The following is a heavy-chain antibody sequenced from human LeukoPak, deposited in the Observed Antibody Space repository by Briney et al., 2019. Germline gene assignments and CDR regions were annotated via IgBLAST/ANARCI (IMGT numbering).Heavy chain of an antibody. CDR2: INPSAGST. Sequence: GASVKVPCKASGYTFTSYYMHWVRQAPGQGLEWVGIINPSAGSTSYAQKCQGRVTMTRDMSTSTVYMELSSLRSEDTTVYYCARGNGVPAAIGLDYYYYYYMDVWGKGTTVTVSS. D-gene: IGHD2-2*01. J-gene: IGHJ6*03. V-gene: IGHV1-46*01. CDR1: GYTFTSYY. CDR3: ARGNGVPAAIGLDYYYYYYMDV.